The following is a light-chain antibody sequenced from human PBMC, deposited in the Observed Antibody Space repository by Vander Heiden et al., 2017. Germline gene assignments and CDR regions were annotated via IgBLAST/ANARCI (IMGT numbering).Light chain of an antibody. CDR1: PSEVGSYNF. J-gene: IGLJ2*01. CDR3: CSYAGSSKV. Sequence: QSALTQPASVFGSRGQSIAIACTGPPSEVGSYNFISWYQQHPGKAPKLMIYEGSKRPSGVSNRFSGSKSGNTASRTISGLQAEDEADYYCCSYAGSSKVLGGGTKLTVL. V-gene: IGLV2-23*01. CDR2: EGS.